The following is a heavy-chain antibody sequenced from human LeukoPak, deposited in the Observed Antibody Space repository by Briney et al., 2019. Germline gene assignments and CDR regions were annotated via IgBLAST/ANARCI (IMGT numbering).Heavy chain of an antibody. D-gene: IGHD6-13*01. CDR1: GFTFSSYA. CDR2: ISYDGSNK. V-gene: IGHV3-30*04. Sequence: GGSLRLSCAASGFTFSSYAMHWVRQAPGKGLEWVAVISYDGSNKYYADSVKGRFTISRDNSKNTLYLQMNSLRAEDTAVYYCAKDRYSSSWYVPDYWGQGTLVTVSS. J-gene: IGHJ4*02. CDR3: AKDRYSSSWYVPDY.